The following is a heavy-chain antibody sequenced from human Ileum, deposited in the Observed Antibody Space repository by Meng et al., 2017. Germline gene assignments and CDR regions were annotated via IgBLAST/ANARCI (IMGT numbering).Heavy chain of an antibody. D-gene: IGHD2-15*01. J-gene: IGHJ4*02. CDR2: IYLAGSP. CDR3: VRHGGKYFDS. Sequence: GSLRLSCTVSGGSISSSFYWSWVRQSPGKGLEWIGQIYLAGSPKYNPSLESRVTISVDKSKNQFSLRLTSVTAADTAIFYCVRHGGKYFDSWGQGTLVTVSS. V-gene: IGHV4-4*02. CDR1: GGSISSSFY.